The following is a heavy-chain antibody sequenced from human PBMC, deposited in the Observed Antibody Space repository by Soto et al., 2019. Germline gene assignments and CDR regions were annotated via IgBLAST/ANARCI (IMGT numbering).Heavy chain of an antibody. CDR2: IYYSGST. D-gene: IGHD3-22*01. CDR3: ATRDYYDSSGFGDY. Sequence: QVQLQESGPGLVKPSETLSLTCTVSGGSISSYYWSWIRQPPGKGLEWIGYIYYSGSTNYNPSLKSRVTISVDTSKNQFSLKLSSVTAADTAVYYCATRDYYDSSGFGDYWGQGTLVTVSS. CDR1: GGSISSYY. J-gene: IGHJ4*02. V-gene: IGHV4-59*08.